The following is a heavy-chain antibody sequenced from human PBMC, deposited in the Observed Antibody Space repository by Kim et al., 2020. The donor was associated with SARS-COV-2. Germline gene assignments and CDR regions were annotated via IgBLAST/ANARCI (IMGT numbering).Heavy chain of an antibody. J-gene: IGHJ4*02. CDR2: IYSGGST. Sequence: GGSLRLSCAASGFTVSSNYMSWVRQAPGKGLEWVSVIYSGGSTYYADSVKGRFTISRDNSKNTLYLQMNSLRAEDTAVYYCARDPASNIAAAGCWGQGTLVTVSS. V-gene: IGHV3-66*02. CDR3: ARDPASNIAAAGC. CDR1: GFTVSSNY. D-gene: IGHD6-13*01.